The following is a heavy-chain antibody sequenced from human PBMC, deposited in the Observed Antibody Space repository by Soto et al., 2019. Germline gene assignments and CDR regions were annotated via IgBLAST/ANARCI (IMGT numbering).Heavy chain of an antibody. Sequence: ASVKVSCKVSGYTLTEFSMHWARQSPGKGLEWMGGFDPEDGETIYAQKFQGRVTMTEDSSTDTAYLDLSSLRSEDTAVYYCATDPEVTTDGMDVWGQGTTVTVSS. J-gene: IGHJ6*02. CDR2: FDPEDGET. CDR1: GYTLTEFS. D-gene: IGHD2-21*02. CDR3: ATDPEVTTDGMDV. V-gene: IGHV1-24*01.